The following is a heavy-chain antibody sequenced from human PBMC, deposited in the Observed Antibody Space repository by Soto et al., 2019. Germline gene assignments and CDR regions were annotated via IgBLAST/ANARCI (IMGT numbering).Heavy chain of an antibody. CDR2: IYSSGST. V-gene: IGHV4-59*08. CDR1: GGSISSYY. Sequence: SETLSLTCTVSGGSISSYYWSWIRQPPGRGLEWIGYIYSSGSTNYNPSLKSRVTISVDTSKNQFSLKLTSVTAADTAVYYCARTTIRGGNNWFDPWGQGTLVTAPQ. D-gene: IGHD3-10*01. J-gene: IGHJ5*02. CDR3: ARTTIRGGNNWFDP.